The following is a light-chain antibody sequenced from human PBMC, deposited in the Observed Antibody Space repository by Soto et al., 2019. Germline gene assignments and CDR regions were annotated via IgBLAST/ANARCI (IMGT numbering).Light chain of an antibody. V-gene: IGKV3-11*01. CDR3: QQRSNWPLT. CDR2: DAS. J-gene: IGKJ4*01. Sequence: EIELTQSPGTLSLSPGERAALSCRASQSVSSYLAWYQQKPGQAPRLLIYDASNRATGIPARFSGSGSGTDFTLTISSLEPEDFAVYYSQQRSNWPLTFGGGTKVEIK. CDR1: QSVSSY.